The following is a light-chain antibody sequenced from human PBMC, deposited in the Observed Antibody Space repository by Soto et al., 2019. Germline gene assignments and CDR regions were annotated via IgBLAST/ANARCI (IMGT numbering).Light chain of an antibody. CDR1: QSVGKS. Sequence: EIVLTQSPGTLSLSPGERATLSCRASQSVGKSLAWYQQKPGQAPRLLVYGASSRATGIPDRFSGSGSGTDFTLTISRLEPEDFAVYYCQQHGTSPITFGQGTRLEIK. CDR3: QQHGTSPIT. V-gene: IGKV3-20*01. CDR2: GAS. J-gene: IGKJ5*01.